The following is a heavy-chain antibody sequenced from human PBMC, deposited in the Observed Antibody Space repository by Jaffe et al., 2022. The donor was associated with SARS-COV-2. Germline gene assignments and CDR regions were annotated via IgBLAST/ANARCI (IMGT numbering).Heavy chain of an antibody. D-gene: IGHD1-20*01. CDR3: AIGQYNLRS. Sequence: QVHLQESGPGLVKPSETLSLTCTVSGGSTSTYYWSWIRQPPGKGLEWIGYIYYSGSTNSNPSLKSRVTISLDTSKNQFSLKLRSVTAADTAVYYCAIGQYNLRSWGLGTLVTVSS. V-gene: IGHV4-59*01. J-gene: IGHJ5*02. CDR2: IYYSGST. CDR1: GGSTSTYY.